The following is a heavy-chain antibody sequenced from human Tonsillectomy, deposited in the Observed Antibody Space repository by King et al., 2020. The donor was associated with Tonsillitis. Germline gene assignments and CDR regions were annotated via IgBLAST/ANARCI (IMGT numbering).Heavy chain of an antibody. D-gene: IGHD2/OR15-2a*01. Sequence: VQLQESGPGLVKPSETLSLTCAVSGYSISSGYYWGWIRQPPGKGLEWIGSIYHSGSTYYNPSLKSRVTISVDTSKNQFSLKLSSVTAADTAVYYCARDSTPLDVWGQGTTVTVSS. J-gene: IGHJ6*02. CDR1: GYSISSGYY. CDR2: IYHSGST. CDR3: ARDSTPLDV. V-gene: IGHV4-38-2*02.